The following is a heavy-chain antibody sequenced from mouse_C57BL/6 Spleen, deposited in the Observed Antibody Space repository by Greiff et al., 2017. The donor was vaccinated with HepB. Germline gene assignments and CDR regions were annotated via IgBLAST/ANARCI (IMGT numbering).Heavy chain of an antibody. D-gene: IGHD2-4*01. V-gene: IGHV1-26*01. Sequence: EVQLQQSGPELVKPGASVKISCKASGYTFTDYYMNWVKQSHGKSLEWIGDINPNNGGTSYNQKFKGKATLTVDKSSSTAYMELRSLTSEDSAVYYCAAGDYDEGVDYWGQGTTLTVSS. CDR2: INPNNGGT. J-gene: IGHJ2*01. CDR1: GYTFTDYY. CDR3: AAGDYDEGVDY.